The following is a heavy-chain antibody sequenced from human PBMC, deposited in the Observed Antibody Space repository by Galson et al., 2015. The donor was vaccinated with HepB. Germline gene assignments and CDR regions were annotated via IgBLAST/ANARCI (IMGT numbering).Heavy chain of an antibody. CDR1: GFTFSSYA. V-gene: IGHV3-23*01. Sequence: SLRLSCAASGFTFSSYAMNWVRQAPGKGLEWVSAISGSGGSTYYADSVKGRFTISRDNSKNTLYLQMNSLRAEDTAVYYCANEDFWSGFYVYWGQGTLVTVSS. J-gene: IGHJ4*02. D-gene: IGHD3-3*01. CDR2: ISGSGGST. CDR3: ANEDFWSGFYVY.